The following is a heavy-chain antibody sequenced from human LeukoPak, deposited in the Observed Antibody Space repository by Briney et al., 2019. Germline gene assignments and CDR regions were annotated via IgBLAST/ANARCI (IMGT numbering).Heavy chain of an antibody. V-gene: IGHV5-51*01. CDR2: IYPGDSDT. CDR3: ARPHYDSSGLNAFDI. D-gene: IGHD3-22*01. Sequence: GESLKISCKGSGYSFISYWIGWVRQMPGKGLEWMGIIYPGDSDTRYNPSFQGQVSISADKSLNTAYLQWSSLKASDTAMYYCARPHYDSSGLNAFDIWGQGTMVTVSS. CDR1: GYSFISYW. J-gene: IGHJ3*02.